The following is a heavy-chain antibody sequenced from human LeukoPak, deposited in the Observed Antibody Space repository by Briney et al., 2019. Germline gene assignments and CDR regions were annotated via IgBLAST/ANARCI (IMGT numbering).Heavy chain of an antibody. CDR3: ARETSQKGAHYMDV. CDR1: GGSISSYY. CDR2: IYYSGST. Sequence: SETLSLTCTVSGGSISSYYWSWIRQPPGKGLEWIGYIYYSGSTNYNPSLKSRLTISVDTSKNQFSLKLSSVTAADTAVYYCARETSQKGAHYMDVWGKGTTVTIYS. D-gene: IGHD3-16*01. V-gene: IGHV4-59*01. J-gene: IGHJ6*03.